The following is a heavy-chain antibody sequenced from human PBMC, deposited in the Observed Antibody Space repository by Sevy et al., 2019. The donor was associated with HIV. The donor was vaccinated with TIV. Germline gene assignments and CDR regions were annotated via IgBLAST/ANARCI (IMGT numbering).Heavy chain of an antibody. CDR2: VSYTGTT. CDR3: ARDYYDNRPRGFDP. V-gene: IGHV4-59*01. Sequence: SETLSLTYIVSGDSISTYFWSWIRQTPGKGLEWIGYVSYTGTTNYNPSLRSRVTISVDRSKNQFSLKLNSVTAAETAVYYCARDYYDNRPRGFDPWGQGILVTVSS. J-gene: IGHJ5*02. D-gene: IGHD3-22*01. CDR1: GDSISTYF.